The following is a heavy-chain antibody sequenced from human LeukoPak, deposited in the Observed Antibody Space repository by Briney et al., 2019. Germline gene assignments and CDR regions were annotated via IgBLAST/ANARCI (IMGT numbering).Heavy chain of an antibody. Sequence: SETLSLTCTVSGGSISSGSYYWSWIRQPAGKGLEWIGRIYTSGSTNYNPSLKSRVTISVDTSKNQFSLKLSSVTAADTAVYYCARDRGLMMYSSSWYFDYWGQGTLVTVSS. V-gene: IGHV4-61*02. D-gene: IGHD6-13*01. CDR3: ARDRGLMMYSSSWYFDY. CDR2: IYTSGST. J-gene: IGHJ4*02. CDR1: GGSISSGSYY.